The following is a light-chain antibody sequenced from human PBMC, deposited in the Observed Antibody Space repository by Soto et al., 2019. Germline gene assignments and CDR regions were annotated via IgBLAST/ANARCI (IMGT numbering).Light chain of an antibody. CDR3: QVWDSSSYHPNVV. CDR1: NIGSKS. Sequence: SYELPQPPSVSVAPGKTARITCGGNNIGSKSVHWYQQKPGQAPVLVIYYDSDRPSGSPERFSGSNSGHTATLTISRVEAGDEGDYYCQVWDSSSYHPNVVFGGGTKLPVL. V-gene: IGLV3-21*04. CDR2: YDS. J-gene: IGLJ2*01.